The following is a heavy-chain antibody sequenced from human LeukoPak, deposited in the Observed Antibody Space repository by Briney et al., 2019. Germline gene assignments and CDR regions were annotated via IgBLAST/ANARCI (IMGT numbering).Heavy chain of an antibody. J-gene: IGHJ6*03. Sequence: GASVKVSCKASGYTFTSYGISWVRQAPGQGLEWMGWISAYNGNTNYAQKLKGRVTMTTDTSTSTAYMELRSLRSDDTAVYYCARSITIFGVVTPDYYYYMDVWGKGTTVTVSS. D-gene: IGHD3-3*01. V-gene: IGHV1-18*01. CDR3: ARSITIFGVVTPDYYYYMDV. CDR1: GYTFTSYG. CDR2: ISAYNGNT.